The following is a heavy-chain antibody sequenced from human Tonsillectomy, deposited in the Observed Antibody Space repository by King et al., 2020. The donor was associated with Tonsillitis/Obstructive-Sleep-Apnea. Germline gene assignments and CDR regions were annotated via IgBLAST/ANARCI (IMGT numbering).Heavy chain of an antibody. CDR1: GVSISSYY. D-gene: IGHD3-3*01. Sequence: VQLQESGPGLVKPSETLSLTCTVSGVSISSYYWSWIRQPPGKGLEWIGHIFHSGTTNHNPSLKSRVTMSVDTSKTQVSLKLSSVTAADTAVYYCARLQRDFWSGNVYHYYYMDVWGKGTTLTVSS. CDR2: IFHSGTT. V-gene: IGHV4-59*08. J-gene: IGHJ6*03. CDR3: ARLQRDFWSGNVYHYYYMDV.